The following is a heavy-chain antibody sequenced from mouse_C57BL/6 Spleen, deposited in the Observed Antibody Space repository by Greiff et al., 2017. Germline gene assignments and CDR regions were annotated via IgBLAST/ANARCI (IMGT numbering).Heavy chain of an antibody. V-gene: IGHV5-17*01. CDR1: GFTFSDYG. J-gene: IGHJ3*01. CDR3: AKRDYYGSEAY. CDR2: ISSGSSTI. Sequence: EVQLQQSGGGLVKPGGSLKLSCAASGFTFSDYGMHWVRQAPEKGLEWVAYISSGSSTIYYADTVKGRFTISRDNAKNTLFLQMTSLRSEDTAMYYCAKRDYYGSEAYWGQGTLVTVSA. D-gene: IGHD1-1*01.